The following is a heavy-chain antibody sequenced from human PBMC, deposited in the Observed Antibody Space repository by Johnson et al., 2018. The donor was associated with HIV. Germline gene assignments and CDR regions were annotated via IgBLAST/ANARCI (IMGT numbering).Heavy chain of an antibody. V-gene: IGHV3-30-3*01. CDR3: ARGGAYCGGDCNAFDI. J-gene: IGHJ3*02. CDR2: ISYDGSNK. Sequence: QVQLVESGGGVVQPGRSLRLSCAASGFTFSSYPMHWVRQAPGKGLEWVAVISYDGSNKYYADSVKGRFTISRDNAKNSLYLQMNSLRAEDTAVYYCARGGAYCGGDCNAFDIWGQGTMVTVSS. D-gene: IGHD2-21*02. CDR1: GFTFSSYP.